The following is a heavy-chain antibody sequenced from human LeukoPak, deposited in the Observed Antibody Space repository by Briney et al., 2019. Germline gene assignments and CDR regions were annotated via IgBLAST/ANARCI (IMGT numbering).Heavy chain of an antibody. V-gene: IGHV5-51*01. J-gene: IGHJ5*02. D-gene: IGHD2-2*02. Sequence: GESLKISCKGSGYSFSNYWIGWVRQMPGKGLEYMGIIYPGDSDTRYSPSFQGQVTISADKSITTAYVQWSSLKASATAMYYCARGPYAYTSSATLGSYNWFDPWGQGSLVTVSS. CDR1: GYSFSNYW. CDR3: ARGPYAYTSSATLGSYNWFDP. CDR2: IYPGDSDT.